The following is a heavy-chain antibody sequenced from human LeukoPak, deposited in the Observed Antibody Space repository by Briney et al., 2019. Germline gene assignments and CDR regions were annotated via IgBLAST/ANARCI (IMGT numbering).Heavy chain of an antibody. V-gene: IGHV3-21*01. Sequence: GGSLRLSCAASGFTLSSYSMNWVRQAPGKGLEWVSSISSSSSYIYYADSVKGRFTISRDNAKNSLYLQMNSLRAEDTAVYYCARDCSGGSCYFAFDYWGQGTLVTVSS. CDR1: GFTLSSYS. J-gene: IGHJ4*02. D-gene: IGHD2-15*01. CDR3: ARDCSGGSCYFAFDY. CDR2: ISSSSSYI.